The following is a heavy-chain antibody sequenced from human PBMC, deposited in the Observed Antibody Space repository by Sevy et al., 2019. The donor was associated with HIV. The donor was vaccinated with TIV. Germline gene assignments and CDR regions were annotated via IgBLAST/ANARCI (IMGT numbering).Heavy chain of an antibody. CDR3: AGKKTAAPHDY. J-gene: IGHJ4*02. CDR1: GFTFSSYW. D-gene: IGHD2-21*02. Sequence: GGSLRLSCAGSGFTFSSYWMSWVRQAPGKGLEWVANIKEDESERYYVDSVKGRFTISRDKAKNSLYLQMKGLRAEDVPVCNCAGKKTAAPHDYWGQGTLVTVSS. V-gene: IGHV3-7*01. CDR2: IKEDESER.